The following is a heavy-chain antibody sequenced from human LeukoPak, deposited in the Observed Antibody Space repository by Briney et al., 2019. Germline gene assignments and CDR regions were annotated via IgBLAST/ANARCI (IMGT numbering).Heavy chain of an antibody. Sequence: PSETLSLTCGVSGGSVTSTNWWTWVRQPPGKGLEWIGEVHLDGRTNYNPSLKSRLTMSVDLSEDHISLKLTSVTAADTAVYYCAREGGFYRPLDYSGQGTLVTVSS. V-gene: IGHV4-4*02. CDR2: VHLDGRT. CDR3: AREGGFYRPLDY. J-gene: IGHJ4*02. D-gene: IGHD3-3*01. CDR1: GGSVTSTNW.